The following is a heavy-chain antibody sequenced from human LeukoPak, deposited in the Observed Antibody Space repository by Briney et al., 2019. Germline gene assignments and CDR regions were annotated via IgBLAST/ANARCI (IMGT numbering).Heavy chain of an antibody. CDR2: IYYSGST. Sequence: SETLSLTCTVSGGSISSYYWSWLRQPPGKGLEGIGYIYYSGSTNYNPSLKSRVTISVDTSKNQFSLKLSSVTAADTAVYYCARDWAGDYVRNWYFDLWGRGTLVTVSS. CDR3: ARDWAGDYVRNWYFDL. J-gene: IGHJ2*01. D-gene: IGHD4-17*01. CDR1: GGSISSYY. V-gene: IGHV4-59*01.